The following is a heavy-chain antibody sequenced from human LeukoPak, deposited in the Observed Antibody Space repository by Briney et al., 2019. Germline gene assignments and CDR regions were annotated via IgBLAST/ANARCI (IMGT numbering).Heavy chain of an antibody. Sequence: GASVKVSCKASGYTFTSYGISWVRQAPGQGLEWMGWISAYNGDTNYAQKLQGRVTMTTDTSTSTAYMELRSLRSDDTAVYYCARDGGPVTTSTYYYYMDVWGKGTTVTVSS. D-gene: IGHD4-17*01. CDR1: GYTFTSYG. V-gene: IGHV1-18*01. J-gene: IGHJ6*03. CDR3: ARDGGPVTTSTYYYYMDV. CDR2: ISAYNGDT.